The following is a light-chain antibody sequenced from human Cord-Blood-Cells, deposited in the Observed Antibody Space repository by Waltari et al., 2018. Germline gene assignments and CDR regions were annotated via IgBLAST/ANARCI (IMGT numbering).Light chain of an antibody. CDR1: QSVSSN. J-gene: IGKJ1*01. CDR2: GAS. V-gene: IGKV3-15*01. Sequence: EIVMTQSPSTLSASPGERATLSCRASQSVSSNLAWYQQKPGQAPRLLIYGASTSATGIPARFSGSGSGTEFTLTISSLQSEDFAVYYCQQYNNWRWTFGQGTKVEIK. CDR3: QQYNNWRWT.